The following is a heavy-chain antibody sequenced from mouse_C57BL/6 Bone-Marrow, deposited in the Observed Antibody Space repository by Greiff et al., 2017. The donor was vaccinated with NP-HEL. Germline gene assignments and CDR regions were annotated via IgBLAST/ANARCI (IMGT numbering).Heavy chain of an antibody. J-gene: IGHJ3*01. CDR3: ARDTAQAPFAY. CDR1: GFTFSDFY. V-gene: IGHV7-1*01. Sequence: EVQGVESGGGLVQSGRSLRLSCATSGFTFSDFYMEWVRQAPGKGLEWIAASRNKANDYTTEYSASVKGRFIVSRDTSQSILYLQMNALRAEDTAIYYCARDTAQAPFAYWGQGTLVTVSA. D-gene: IGHD3-2*02. CDR2: SRNKANDYTT.